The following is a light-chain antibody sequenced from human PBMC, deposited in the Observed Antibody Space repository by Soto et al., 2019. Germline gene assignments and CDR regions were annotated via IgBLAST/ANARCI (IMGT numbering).Light chain of an antibody. Sequence: DIHITQSPSSLSASLGDRVTITCRASQSINNYLNWYQQEEGKAPKLLIYAATSLRSGVPSRFSGSGSGTEFTLTISSLQPGDFATYYCQQSYNSPYTFGLGTKV. J-gene: IGKJ2*01. V-gene: IGKV1-39*01. CDR1: QSINNY. CDR2: AAT. CDR3: QQSYNSPYT.